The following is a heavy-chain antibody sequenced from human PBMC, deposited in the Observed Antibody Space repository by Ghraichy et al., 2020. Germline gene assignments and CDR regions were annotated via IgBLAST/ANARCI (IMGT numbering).Heavy chain of an antibody. D-gene: IGHD5-18*01. V-gene: IGHV3-23*01. Sequence: ETLSLTCAASGFIFSSYAMSWVRQAPGKGLEWVSAISGSGGSTYYADSVKGRFTISRDNSKNTLYLQMNSLRAEDTAVYYCASDLRSYVDTAMVADYWGQGTLVTVSS. CDR2: ISGSGGST. CDR1: GFIFSSYA. CDR3: ASDLRSYVDTAMVADY. J-gene: IGHJ4*02.